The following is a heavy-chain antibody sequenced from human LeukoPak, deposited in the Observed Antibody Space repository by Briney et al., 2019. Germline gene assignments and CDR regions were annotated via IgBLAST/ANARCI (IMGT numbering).Heavy chain of an antibody. V-gene: IGHV3-48*01. CDR2: ISSSSSTI. D-gene: IGHD6-13*01. CDR3: ASWYLGEYSSSWYRGADYDAFDI. CDR1: GFTFSSYS. Sequence: GGSLRLSCAASGFTFSSYSMNWVRQAPGKGLEWVSYISSSSSTIYYADSVKGRFTISRDNAKNSLYLQMNSLRAADTAVYHCASWYLGEYSSSWYRGADYDAFDIWGQGTMVTVSS. J-gene: IGHJ3*02.